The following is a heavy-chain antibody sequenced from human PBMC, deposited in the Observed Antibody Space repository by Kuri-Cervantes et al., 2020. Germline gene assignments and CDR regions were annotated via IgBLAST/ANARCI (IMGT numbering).Heavy chain of an antibody. Sequence: GESLKISCAASGFSLSNYIMLWVRQAPGKGLVWVSRINSDGNSINYADSVKGRFTISRDNAKNTLYLQMNSLRAEDTAVYYCARDPSSGWYFDLWGRGTLVTVSS. CDR2: INSDGNSI. CDR1: GFSLSNYI. V-gene: IGHV3-74*01. D-gene: IGHD6-19*01. J-gene: IGHJ2*01. CDR3: ARDPSSGWYFDL.